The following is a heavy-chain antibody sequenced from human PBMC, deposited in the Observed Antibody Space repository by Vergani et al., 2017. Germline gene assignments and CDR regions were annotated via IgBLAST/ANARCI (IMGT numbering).Heavy chain of an antibody. CDR2: LSASDRRT. CDR1: GFTFIMHA. J-gene: IGHJ3*02. D-gene: IGHD6-19*01. Sequence: EVQLLESGGDLVQPGGSLRLSCAASGFTFIMHAMSWVRQAPGKGLEWVSTLSASDRRTHYADSVKGRFTITRDNSKNTLFLHMSSLRPEDTAVYYCAKVGRSEVAGTFGAFDIWGQG. CDR3: AKVGRSEVAGTFGAFDI. V-gene: IGHV3-23*01.